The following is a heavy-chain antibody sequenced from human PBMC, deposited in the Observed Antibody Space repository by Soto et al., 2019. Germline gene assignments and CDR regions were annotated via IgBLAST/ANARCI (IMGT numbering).Heavy chain of an antibody. D-gene: IGHD2-15*01. V-gene: IGHV6-1*01. CDR1: GDSVSSNITA. Sequence: PSQTRSLTCAISGDSVSSNITAWNWIRQSPSRGLEWLARTYYRSKWYNDYALSVKSRITINPDTSKNQFSLQLNSVTPEDTAVYYCAKEGVVTAAVGYFDSWGPGSMVTVSS. J-gene: IGHJ4*02. CDR2: TYYRSKWYN. CDR3: AKEGVVTAAVGYFDS.